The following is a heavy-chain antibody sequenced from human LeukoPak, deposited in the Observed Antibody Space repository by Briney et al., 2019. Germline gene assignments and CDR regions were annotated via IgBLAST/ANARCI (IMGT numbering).Heavy chain of an antibody. CDR1: GFTFSHAW. V-gene: IGHV3-15*01. D-gene: IGHD3-22*01. Sequence: PGGSLRLSCGASGFTFSHAWMNWVRQAPGKGLEWVGRIKSKPDDLTTDYAAPVRGRFIISRDDSKNTLFLQMNSLKTEDTAVYYCTTAWESSSDSGGLQYFDYWGQGSLVTVSS. J-gene: IGHJ4*02. CDR2: IKSKPDDLTT. CDR3: TTAWESSSDSGGLQYFDY.